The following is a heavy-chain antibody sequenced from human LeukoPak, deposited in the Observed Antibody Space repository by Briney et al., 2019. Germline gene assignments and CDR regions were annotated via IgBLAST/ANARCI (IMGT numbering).Heavy chain of an antibody. CDR3: ARGSFYDFWSGSLFDS. D-gene: IGHD3-3*01. V-gene: IGHV3-7*01. J-gene: IGHJ4*02. CDR1: GFTFSSYW. Sequence: GGSLRLSCAASGFTFSSYWMSWVRQTPGKGLEWVANIKQDGTERYYVDPVKGQFTISRDNAKDSLYLQMNSLRVEDTAVYYCARGSFYDFWSGSLFDSWGPGTLVTVSS. CDR2: IKQDGTER.